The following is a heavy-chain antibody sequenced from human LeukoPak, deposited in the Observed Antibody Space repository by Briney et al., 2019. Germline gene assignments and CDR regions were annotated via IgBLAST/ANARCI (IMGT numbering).Heavy chain of an antibody. Sequence: GASVKVSCKAAGTTLITHDISWVRQVPGQGLEWIGRITPMFGTTKYAQKFQGRVTINADKSTSAVYMELRSLRFEDTAVYYCAREYFYDSSGYHRTQYFNYWGQGTLVTVSS. V-gene: IGHV1-69*06. D-gene: IGHD3-22*01. CDR1: GTTLITHD. J-gene: IGHJ1*01. CDR3: AREYFYDSSGYHRTQYFNY. CDR2: ITPMFGTT.